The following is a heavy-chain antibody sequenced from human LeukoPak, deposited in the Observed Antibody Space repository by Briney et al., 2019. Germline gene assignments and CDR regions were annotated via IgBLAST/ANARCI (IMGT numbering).Heavy chain of an antibody. CDR3: ARDPVEWELLLDY. V-gene: IGHV3-7*01. D-gene: IGHD1-26*01. J-gene: IGHJ4*02. Sequence: GGSLRLSCAASGFTFSSYWMGWVRQAPGKRLEWVANMNIDGSEKYYADSAKGRFTISRDNARNSVYLQMNSLRVEDTAVYYCARDPVEWELLLDYWGQGALVTVSS. CDR1: GFTFSSYW. CDR2: MNIDGSEK.